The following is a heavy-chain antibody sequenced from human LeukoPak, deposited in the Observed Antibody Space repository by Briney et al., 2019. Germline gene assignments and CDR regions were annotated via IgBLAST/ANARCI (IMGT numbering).Heavy chain of an antibody. CDR3: ARDLDYAFDY. V-gene: IGHV3-48*01. CDR1: GFTFSTYS. D-gene: IGHD4/OR15-4a*01. CDR2: IRSSSSLI. J-gene: IGHJ4*02. Sequence: GGSLRLSCAASGFTFSTYSMNWVRQAPGKGLEWVPYIRSSSSLISYADSVKGRFTISTDNSQNSLYLQMNSLRAEDTAVYYCARDLDYAFDYWGQGILVTVSS.